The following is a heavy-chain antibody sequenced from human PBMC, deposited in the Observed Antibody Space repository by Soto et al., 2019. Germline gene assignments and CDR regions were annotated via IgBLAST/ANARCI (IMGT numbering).Heavy chain of an antibody. V-gene: IGHV5-51*01. J-gene: IGHJ6*02. D-gene: IGHD6-6*01. CDR3: ARRASSSVTTPYGMDV. Sequence: GESLKISCRGSGYSFSSYWIAWVRQMPGKGLEWMGIIYPGGSDTRYSPSFQGQVTISADKSVSTAYLQWSSLKASDTAMYYCARRASSSVTTPYGMDVWGQGTTVTVSS. CDR1: GYSFSSYW. CDR2: IYPGGSDT.